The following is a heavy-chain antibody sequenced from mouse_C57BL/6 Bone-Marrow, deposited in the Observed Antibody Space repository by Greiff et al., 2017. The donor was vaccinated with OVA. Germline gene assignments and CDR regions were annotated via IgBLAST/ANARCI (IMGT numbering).Heavy chain of an antibody. CDR2: ISSGSSTI. Sequence: EVQLVESGGGLVKPGGSLKLSCAASGFTFSDYGMHWVRQAPEKGLEWVAYISSGSSTIYYADTVKGRFTISRDNAKNTLFLQMTSLRSEDTAMYYCARLYDIVTNYYAMDYWGQGTSVTVSS. CDR1: GFTFSDYG. V-gene: IGHV5-17*01. J-gene: IGHJ4*01. CDR3: ARLYDIVTNYYAMDY. D-gene: IGHD2-5*01.